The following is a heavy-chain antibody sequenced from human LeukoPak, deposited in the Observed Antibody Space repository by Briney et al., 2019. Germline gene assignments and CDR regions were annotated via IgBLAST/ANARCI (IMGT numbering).Heavy chain of an antibody. CDR2: INQDGSEK. CDR3: ARVSSNYYYYMDV. J-gene: IGHJ6*03. V-gene: IGHV3-7*01. CDR1: GFTFSSCG. Sequence: PGGSLRLSCAASGFTFSSCGMHWVRQAPGKGLEWVANINQDGSEKYYVDSVKGRLTISRDNAKNSLYLQMNSLRAEDTAVYYCARVSSNYYYYMDVWGKGTTVTVSS. D-gene: IGHD4-11*01.